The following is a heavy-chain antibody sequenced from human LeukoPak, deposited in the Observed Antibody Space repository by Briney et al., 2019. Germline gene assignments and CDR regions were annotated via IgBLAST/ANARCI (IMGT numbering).Heavy chain of an antibody. CDR1: GDSVSSNTAA. D-gene: IGHD2-15*01. CDR3: ARAGFCSGGDCYSRFDY. V-gene: IGHV6-1*01. CDR2: TFYRSKWYN. J-gene: IGHJ4*01. Sequence: SQTLSLTCAISGDSVSSNTAAWNWIRQSPSRGLEWLGRTFYRSKWYNSYAVSVKSRITINPDTSKNHFSLQLNSVTPEDTAVYYCARAGFCSGGDCYSRFDYWGQGTLVTVSS.